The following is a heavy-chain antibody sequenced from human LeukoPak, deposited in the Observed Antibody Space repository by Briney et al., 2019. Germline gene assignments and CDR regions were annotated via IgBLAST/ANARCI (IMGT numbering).Heavy chain of an antibody. CDR1: GGTFSSYA. CDR2: ISAYNGNT. Sequence: GASVKVSCKASGGTFSSYAISWVRQAPGQGLEWMGWISAYNGNTNYAQKLQGRVTMTTDTSTSTAYMELRSLRSDDTAVYYCARDTPYGSGSYFDYWGQGTLVTVSS. J-gene: IGHJ4*02. D-gene: IGHD3-10*01. CDR3: ARDTPYGSGSYFDY. V-gene: IGHV1-18*01.